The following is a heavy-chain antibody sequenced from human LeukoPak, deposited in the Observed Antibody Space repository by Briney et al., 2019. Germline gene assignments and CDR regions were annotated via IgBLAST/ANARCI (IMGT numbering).Heavy chain of an antibody. CDR3: ARDAVGQQLVQGEFDY. J-gene: IGHJ4*02. CDR2: IYTSGST. D-gene: IGHD6-13*01. Sequence: SETLSLTRTVSGGSISSYYWSWIRQPAGKGLEGIGRIYTSGSTNYNPSLKSRVTMSVDTSKNQFSLKLSSVTAADTAVYYCARDAVGQQLVQGEFDYWGQGTLVTVSS. V-gene: IGHV4-4*07. CDR1: GGSISSYY.